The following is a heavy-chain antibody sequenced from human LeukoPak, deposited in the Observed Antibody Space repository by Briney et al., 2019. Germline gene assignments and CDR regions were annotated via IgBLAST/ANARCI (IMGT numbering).Heavy chain of an antibody. J-gene: IGHJ3*01. CDR2: VSGSGFST. CDR3: ARRTFPNDAFDV. V-gene: IGHV3-23*01. Sequence: GGSLRLSCAASGFTFSSYAISWVRQAPGKGLEWVSVVSGSGFSTFYADSVKGRFTISRDNSKNTVYLHMNSLRAEDTAVYYCARRTFPNDAFDVWGQGTVVTVSS. CDR1: GFTFSSYA. D-gene: IGHD1-7*01.